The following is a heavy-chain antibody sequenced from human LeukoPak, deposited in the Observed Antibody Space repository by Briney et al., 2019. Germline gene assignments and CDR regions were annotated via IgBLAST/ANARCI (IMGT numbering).Heavy chain of an antibody. Sequence: ASVKVSCKASGYTFTSYDINWVRQATGQGLEWMGWMNPNSGSTGYAQKFQGRVTMTRNTSISTAYMELSSLRSEDTAVYYCARRYSSGWYRWGNYDYWGQGTLVTVSS. J-gene: IGHJ4*02. CDR3: ARRYSSGWYRWGNYDY. CDR2: MNPNSGST. V-gene: IGHV1-8*01. D-gene: IGHD6-19*01. CDR1: GYTFTSYD.